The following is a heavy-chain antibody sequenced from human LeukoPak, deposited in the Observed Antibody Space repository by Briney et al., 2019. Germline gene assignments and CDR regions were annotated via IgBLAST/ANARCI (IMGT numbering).Heavy chain of an antibody. CDR1: GGSISSYY. J-gene: IGHJ3*02. Sequence: SETLSLTCTVSGGSISSYYWSWTRQPPGKGLEWIGYIYYSGSTNYNPSLKSRVTISVDTSKNQFSLKLSSVTAADTAVYYCARCESITMAPRDAFDIWGQGTMVTASS. CDR3: ARCESITMAPRDAFDI. V-gene: IGHV4-59*08. D-gene: IGHD3-10*01. CDR2: IYYSGST.